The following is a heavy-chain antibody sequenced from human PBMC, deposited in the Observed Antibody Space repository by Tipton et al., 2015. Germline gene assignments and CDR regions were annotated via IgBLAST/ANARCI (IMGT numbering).Heavy chain of an antibody. Sequence: GSLRLSCVGSGFTFGNFAVNWVRQVPGKGMEWVSSISGSGGSIYYRDSVKGRFSVSRDNSKDTVYLQMDSLRVEDTGMYYCTKGTNFWSSFIDSWGQGTLVTVSS. D-gene: IGHD3-3*01. V-gene: IGHV3-23*01. CDR1: GFTFGNFA. J-gene: IGHJ4*02. CDR2: ISGSGGSI. CDR3: TKGTNFWSSFIDS.